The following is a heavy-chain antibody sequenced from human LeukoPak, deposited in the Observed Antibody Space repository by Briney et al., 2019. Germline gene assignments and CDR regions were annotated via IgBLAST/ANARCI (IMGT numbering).Heavy chain of an antibody. D-gene: IGHD4-23*01. CDR3: AADSPSVVTFEGDY. CDR1: GGTFSSYA. CDR2: IIPIFGTA. V-gene: IGHV1-69*05. J-gene: IGHJ4*02. Sequence: RASVKVSCKASGGTFSSYAISWVRQAPGQGLEWMGGIIPIFGTANYAQKFQERVTITRDMSTSTAYMELSSLRSEDTAVYYCAADSPSVVTFEGDYWGQGTLVTVSS.